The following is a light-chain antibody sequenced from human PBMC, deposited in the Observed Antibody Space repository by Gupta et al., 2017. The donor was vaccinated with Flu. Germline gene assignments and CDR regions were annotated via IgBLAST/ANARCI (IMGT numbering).Light chain of an antibody. CDR2: QGS. CDR1: QGRVYSDGNTY. V-gene: IGKV2-30*01. J-gene: IGKJ1*01. CDR3: LQGEHWPWA. Sequence: VTLGQPASISCRSSQGRVYSDGNTYLYWFQRLPPPSPLRLLYQGSSRESGVPDRFSGSGSGTNFTLKISRVEAEDVGISFFLQGEHWPWAFGQGTTVEIK.